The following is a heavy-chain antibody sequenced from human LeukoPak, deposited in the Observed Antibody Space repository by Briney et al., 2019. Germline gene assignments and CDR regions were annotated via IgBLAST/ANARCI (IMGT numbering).Heavy chain of an antibody. V-gene: IGHV3-48*04. CDR3: ARGSKRFLEWLFKNNWFDP. D-gene: IGHD3-3*01. CDR2: ISSSGSTI. Sequence: PGGSLRLSCAASGFTFSSYSMNWVRQAPGKGLEWVSYISSSGSTIYYADSVKGRFTISRDNAKNSLYLQMNSLRAEDTAVYYCARGSKRFLEWLFKNNWFDPWGQGTLVTVSS. J-gene: IGHJ5*02. CDR1: GFTFSSYS.